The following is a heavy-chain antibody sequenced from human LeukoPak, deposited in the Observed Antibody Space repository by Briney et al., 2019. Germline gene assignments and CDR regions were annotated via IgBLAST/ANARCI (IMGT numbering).Heavy chain of an antibody. Sequence: RGSLRLSCAASGFTFSSYAMSWVRQAPGKGLEWVSAISGSGGSTYYADSVKGRFTISRDNSKNTLYLQMNSLRAEDTAVYYCAKDGFGSSYRNYYYYYMDVWGKGTTVTVSS. V-gene: IGHV3-23*01. J-gene: IGHJ6*03. D-gene: IGHD6-6*01. CDR1: GFTFSSYA. CDR2: ISGSGGST. CDR3: AKDGFGSSYRNYYYYYMDV.